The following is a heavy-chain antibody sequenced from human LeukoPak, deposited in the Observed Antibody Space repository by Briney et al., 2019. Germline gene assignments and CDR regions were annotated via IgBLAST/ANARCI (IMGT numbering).Heavy chain of an antibody. CDR3: ARLPAGDYVRRRLYYFDY. D-gene: IGHD4-17*01. V-gene: IGHV4-59*08. Sequence: SSETLSLTCTVSGGSISSYYWSWIRQPPGKGLEWIGYIYHSGSTNYNPSLKSRVTISVDTSKNQFSLKLSSVTAADTAVYYCARLPAGDYVRRRLYYFDYWGQGTLVTVSS. CDR1: GGSISSYY. J-gene: IGHJ4*02. CDR2: IYHSGST.